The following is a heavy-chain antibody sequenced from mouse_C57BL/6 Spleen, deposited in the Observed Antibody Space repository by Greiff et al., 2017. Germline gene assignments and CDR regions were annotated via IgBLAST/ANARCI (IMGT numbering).Heavy chain of an antibody. V-gene: IGHV1-50*01. CDR3: ARRWLLYAMDY. J-gene: IGHJ4*01. CDR2: IDPSDSYP. CDR1: GYTFTSYW. D-gene: IGHD2-3*01. Sequence: QVQLQQPGAELVKPGASVQLSCKASGYTFTSYWMQWVKQRPGQGLEWIGEIDPSDSYPNYNQKFKGKATVTVYTSSSTAYMQLSSLTSEDSAVYYCARRWLLYAMDYWGQGTSVTVSS.